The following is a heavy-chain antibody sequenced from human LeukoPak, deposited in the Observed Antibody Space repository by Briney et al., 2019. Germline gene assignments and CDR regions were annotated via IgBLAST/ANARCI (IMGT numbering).Heavy chain of an antibody. Sequence: SESLSLTCTVSGGSITSGSYYWSWIRQPAGKGLEWIGRIYTSGSTNYNPSLKSRVTIAVDTSKNQFSLTLSSVTAADTAVYYCTRGSIAYYYMDVWGKGTTVSISS. V-gene: IGHV4-61*02. J-gene: IGHJ6*03. D-gene: IGHD3-22*01. CDR1: GGSITSGSYY. CDR3: TRGSIAYYYMDV. CDR2: IYTSGST.